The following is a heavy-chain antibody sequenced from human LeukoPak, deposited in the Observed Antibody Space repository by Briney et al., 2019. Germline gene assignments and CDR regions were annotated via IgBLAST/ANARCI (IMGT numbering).Heavy chain of an antibody. V-gene: IGHV3-48*03. J-gene: IGHJ4*02. D-gene: IGHD4-17*01. CDR3: ATSSVTTGIDFDC. CDR2: ISNSGRTK. Sequence: GGSLRRSCAASGFTFSSYEMNWVRQAPGKGLEWVSFISNSGRTKYYADSVKGRFTISRDNAKNSLYLQMNILRADDTAVYYCATSSVTTGIDFDCWGQGTLVTVSS. CDR1: GFTFSSYE.